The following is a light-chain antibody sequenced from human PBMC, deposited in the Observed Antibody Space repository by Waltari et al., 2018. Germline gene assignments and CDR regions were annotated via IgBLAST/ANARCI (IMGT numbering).Light chain of an antibody. Sequence: QLVLTQSPSASASLRASVKLTCTPSSGHSSNVIPWPPQQPEKGPRYLMKVNSDGSHSKADEIPDRFSGSSSGAERYLTISSVQSEDEADYYCQTGGHGTWVFGGGTKLTVL. CDR3: QTGGHGTWV. J-gene: IGLJ3*02. CDR2: VNSDGSH. CDR1: SGHSSNV. V-gene: IGLV4-69*01.